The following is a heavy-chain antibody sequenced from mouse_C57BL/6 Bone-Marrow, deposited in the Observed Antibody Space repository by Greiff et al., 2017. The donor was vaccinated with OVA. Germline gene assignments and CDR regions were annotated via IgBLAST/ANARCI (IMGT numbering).Heavy chain of an antibody. D-gene: IGHD1-1*01. Sequence: EVKLMESGPVLVKPGASVKMSCKASGYTFTDYYMNWVKQSHGKSLEWIGVINPYNGGTSYNQKFKGKATLTVDKSSSTAYMELNSLTSEDSAVYYCAREGATVVPSYWYFDVWGTGTTVTVSS. V-gene: IGHV1-19*01. CDR2: INPYNGGT. J-gene: IGHJ1*03. CDR3: AREGATVVPSYWYFDV. CDR1: GYTFTDYY.